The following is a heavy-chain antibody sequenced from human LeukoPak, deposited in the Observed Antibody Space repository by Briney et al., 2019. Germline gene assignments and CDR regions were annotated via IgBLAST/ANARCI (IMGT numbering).Heavy chain of an antibody. J-gene: IGHJ4*02. CDR3: AKVGAGVRGVMDS. D-gene: IGHD3-10*01. V-gene: IGHV3-23*01. Sequence: GGSLRLSCAASGFTYSTYAMTWVRQAPGKGLEWVSAISAGGGSTYYADSVKGRFTISRESSKATLYLQMNSLRAEETAVYYCAKVGAGVRGVMDSWGQGTLVTVSS. CDR2: ISAGGGST. CDR1: GFTYSTYA.